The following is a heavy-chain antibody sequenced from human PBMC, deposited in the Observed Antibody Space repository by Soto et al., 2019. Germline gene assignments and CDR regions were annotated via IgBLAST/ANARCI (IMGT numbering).Heavy chain of an antibody. V-gene: IGHV1-2*02. J-gene: IGHJ6*02. Sequence: QVQLVQSGAEVKKPGASVKVSCKASGYTFTGYYMHWVRQAPGQGLEWMGWINPNSGGTNYAQKFQGRVTMTRDTSISTAYMELSRLRSDNTAVYYCAREPAGEQLVYYYYGMDVWGRGTTVTVSS. D-gene: IGHD6-13*01. CDR3: AREPAGEQLVYYYYGMDV. CDR1: GYTFTGYY. CDR2: INPNSGGT.